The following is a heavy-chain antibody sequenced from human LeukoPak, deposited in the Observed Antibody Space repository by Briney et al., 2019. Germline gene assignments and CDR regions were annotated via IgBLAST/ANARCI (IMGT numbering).Heavy chain of an antibody. D-gene: IGHD3-16*02. V-gene: IGHV4-59*01. Sequence: SSETLSLTCAVYGGSFSGYYWSWIRQPPGKGLEWIGYIYYSGSTNYNPSLKSRVTISVDTSKNQFSLKLSSVTAADTAVYYCARVYRLGVFDYWGQGTLVTVSS. CDR1: GGSFSGYY. CDR2: IYYSGST. CDR3: ARVYRLGVFDY. J-gene: IGHJ4*02.